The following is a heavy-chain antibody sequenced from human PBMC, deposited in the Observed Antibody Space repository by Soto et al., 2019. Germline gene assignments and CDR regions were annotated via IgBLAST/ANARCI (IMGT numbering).Heavy chain of an antibody. D-gene: IGHD2-8*01. CDR3: ARGHSTDCSNGVCSFFYNHEMDV. CDR2: INPKSGGT. Sequence: GASVKVSCKASGYSFTDYHIHWVRQAPGQGPEWLGRINPKSGGTSTAQKFQGWVTMTRDRSISTVYMELTRLRSDDTAVYFCARGHSTDCSNGVCSFFYNHEMDVWGRGTTVTVSS. CDR1: GYSFTDYH. V-gene: IGHV1-2*04. J-gene: IGHJ6*02.